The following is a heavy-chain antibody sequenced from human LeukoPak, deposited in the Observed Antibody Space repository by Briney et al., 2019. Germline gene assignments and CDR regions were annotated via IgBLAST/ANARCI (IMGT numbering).Heavy chain of an antibody. CDR1: GFTFSSYA. V-gene: IGHV3-30*04. CDR2: ISYDGSNK. D-gene: IGHD3-10*01. Sequence: GGSLRLSCAASGFTFSSYAMHWVRQAPGKGLEWVAVISYDGSNKYYADSVKGRFTISRDNSKNTLYLQVNSLRAEDTAVYYCARISRVPMVRGPVRDVAPGVDYWGQGTLVTVSS. CDR3: ARISRVPMVRGPVRDVAPGVDY. J-gene: IGHJ4*02.